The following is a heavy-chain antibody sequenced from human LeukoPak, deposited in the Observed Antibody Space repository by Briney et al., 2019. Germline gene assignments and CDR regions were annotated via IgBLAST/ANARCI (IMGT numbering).Heavy chain of an antibody. Sequence: GGSLRLSCAASGFIFSSYGMHWVRQAPGKGLEWVAFIQYDGTNKYYADSMKGRFTISRDNSKNTLYLQTNSLRVEDTAMYYCAKDRGGITWLFDYWGQGTLVTVSS. CDR1: GFIFSSYG. D-gene: IGHD1-20*01. CDR2: IQYDGTNK. V-gene: IGHV3-30*02. CDR3: AKDRGGITWLFDY. J-gene: IGHJ4*02.